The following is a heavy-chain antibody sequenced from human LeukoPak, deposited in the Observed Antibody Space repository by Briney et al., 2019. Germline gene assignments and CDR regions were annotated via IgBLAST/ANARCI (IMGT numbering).Heavy chain of an antibody. CDR2: IIPIFGTA. J-gene: IGHJ4*02. D-gene: IGHD3-10*01. CDR3: ATVAYYGSGRGGVDY. V-gene: IGHV1-69*06. Sequence: ASVKVSCKASGGTFSSYAISWVRQAPGQGLEWMGGIIPIFGTANYAQKFQGRVTITADKFTSTAYMELSSLRSEDTAVYYCATVAYYGSGRGGVDYWGQGTLVTVSS. CDR1: GGTFSSYA.